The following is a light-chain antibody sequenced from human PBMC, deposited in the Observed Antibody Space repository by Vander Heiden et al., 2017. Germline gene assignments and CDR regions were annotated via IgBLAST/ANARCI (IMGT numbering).Light chain of an antibody. J-gene: IGLJ3*02. CDR3: QVWDSDSDNGV. CDR2: NDN. CDR1: NIGSKR. V-gene: IGLV3-21*02. Sequence: SYVLTRPPSVSVAPGQTARCTGGGRNIGSKRAHWYLQKTGQAPVLVVYNDNDRPSGIPERFSGANSGTTATLIITRVEAGDEADYYCQVWDSDSDNGVFGGGTKLTVL.